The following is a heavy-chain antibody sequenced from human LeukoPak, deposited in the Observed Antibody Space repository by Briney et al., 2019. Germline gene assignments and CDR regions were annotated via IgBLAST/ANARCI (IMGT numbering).Heavy chain of an antibody. D-gene: IGHD4-11*01. Sequence: ASVKVSCKASGFTFSRSAVQWVRQARGQRLEWIGWIVVDSGNTNYAQRFQERVTITRDMSSSTAYMELSSLRSEDTAVYYCAAGGPADYRSINDYGMDFWGKGTTVTVSS. CDR2: IVVDSGNT. J-gene: IGHJ6*04. CDR1: GFTFSRSA. CDR3: AAGGPADYRSINDYGMDF. V-gene: IGHV1-58*01.